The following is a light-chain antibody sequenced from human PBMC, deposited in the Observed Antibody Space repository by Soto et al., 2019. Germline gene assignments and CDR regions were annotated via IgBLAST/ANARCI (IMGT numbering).Light chain of an antibody. CDR1: SSNIGRNT. V-gene: IGLV1-44*01. J-gene: IGLJ2*01. Sequence: QLVLTQPPSASGTPGQRVTISCSGSSSNIGRNTVNWYQQLPGTAPKLLIYSNNHRPSGVPDRFSGSKSGTSASLAISGLRSEDEADYCCAVWDDSLKAVVFGGGTKLTVL. CDR3: AVWDDSLKAVV. CDR2: SNN.